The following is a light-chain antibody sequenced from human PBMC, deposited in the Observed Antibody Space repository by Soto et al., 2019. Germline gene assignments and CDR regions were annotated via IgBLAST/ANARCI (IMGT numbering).Light chain of an antibody. CDR1: QSVGSN. CDR3: QQYDNWPLT. CDR2: DAS. Sequence: EIVMTQSPATLSVSPGERVTLSCRASQSVGSNLAWYQQKPGQAPRVLIYDASTRATVIPARFSGSGSGTEFTLTISSLQSEDSAVYYCQQYDNWPLTFGGGTKVDIK. V-gene: IGKV3-15*01. J-gene: IGKJ4*01.